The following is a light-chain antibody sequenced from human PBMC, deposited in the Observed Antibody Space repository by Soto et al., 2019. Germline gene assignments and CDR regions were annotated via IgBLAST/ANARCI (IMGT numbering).Light chain of an antibody. V-gene: IGKV3-20*01. CDR1: QSVSGKY. Sequence: DIVLTQSPGTLSLSPGERATLSCRASQSVSGKYLAWYQQKPGQAPRVLIYGASIRATGIPERFSGGGSGTDLTLTITRLEPEDFAVYYCQQYGSSLFTFGPGTKVDIK. CDR2: GAS. J-gene: IGKJ3*01. CDR3: QQYGSSLFT.